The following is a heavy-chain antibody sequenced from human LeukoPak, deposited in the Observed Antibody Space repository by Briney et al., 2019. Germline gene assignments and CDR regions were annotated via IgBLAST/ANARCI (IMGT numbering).Heavy chain of an antibody. D-gene: IGHD3-22*01. Sequence: SETLSLTCTVSGGSISSSTYYWGWIRQPPGKGLEWIGTIHYSGSTYYNTSLKSRVSISVDTSKNQFSLKLRSVTAADTAVYYCARVTGYMIEDYFDYWGQGTLVTVSS. V-gene: IGHV4-39*07. CDR3: ARVTGYMIEDYFDY. J-gene: IGHJ4*02. CDR2: IHYSGST. CDR1: GGSISSSTYY.